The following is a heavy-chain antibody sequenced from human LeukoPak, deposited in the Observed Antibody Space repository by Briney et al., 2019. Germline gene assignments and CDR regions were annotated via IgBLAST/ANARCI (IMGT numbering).Heavy chain of an antibody. CDR1: GYTFTSCY. CDR2: IIPIFGTA. D-gene: IGHD6-19*01. CDR3: ARLRADYYYYMDV. Sequence: SVKVSCKASGYTFTSCYMHWVRQAPGQGLEWMGGIIPIFGTANYAQKFQGRVTITTDESTSTAYMELSSLRSEDTAVYYCARLRADYYYYMDVWGKGTTVTVSS. J-gene: IGHJ6*03. V-gene: IGHV1-69*05.